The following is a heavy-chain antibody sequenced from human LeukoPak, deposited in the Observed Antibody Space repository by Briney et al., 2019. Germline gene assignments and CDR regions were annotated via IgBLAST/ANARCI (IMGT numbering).Heavy chain of an antibody. CDR2: IWYDGSNK. Sequence: GGSLRLSCAASGFTFSSYGMHWVRRAPGKGLEWVAVIWYDGSNKYYADSVKGRFTISRDNSKNTLYLQMNSLRAEDTAVYYCARGAESGSYYYGMDVWGKGTTVTVSS. D-gene: IGHD3-10*01. CDR3: ARGAESGSYYYGMDV. V-gene: IGHV3-33*01. CDR1: GFTFSSYG. J-gene: IGHJ6*04.